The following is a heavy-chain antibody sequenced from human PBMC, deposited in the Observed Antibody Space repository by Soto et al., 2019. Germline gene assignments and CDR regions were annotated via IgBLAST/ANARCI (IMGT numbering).Heavy chain of an antibody. V-gene: IGHV1-2*04. CDR1: GYTFIGYY. J-gene: IGHJ4*02. CDR2: INPNSGGT. CDR3: ARAAVSRIAAAGTFDY. D-gene: IGHD6-13*01. Sequence: ASVKVSCKASGYTFIGYYMHWVRQAPGQGLEWMGWINPNSGGTNYAQKFQGWVTMTRDTSISTAYMELSRLRSDDTAVYYCARAAVSRIAAAGTFDYWGQGTLVTVSS.